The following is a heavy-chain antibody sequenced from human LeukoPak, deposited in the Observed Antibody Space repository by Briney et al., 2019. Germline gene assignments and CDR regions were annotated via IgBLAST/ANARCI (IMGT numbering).Heavy chain of an antibody. Sequence: PWETLSLTCTVSGGSISSYYWSWIRQPAGKGLEWIGRIYTSGSTNYNPSLKSRVTMSVDTSKNQFSLKLSSVTAADTAVYYCARTVLPYYYDSSGPLPDNAFDIWGQGTMVTVSS. V-gene: IGHV4-4*07. CDR2: IYTSGST. CDR1: GGSISSYY. J-gene: IGHJ3*02. CDR3: ARTVLPYYYDSSGPLPDNAFDI. D-gene: IGHD3-22*01.